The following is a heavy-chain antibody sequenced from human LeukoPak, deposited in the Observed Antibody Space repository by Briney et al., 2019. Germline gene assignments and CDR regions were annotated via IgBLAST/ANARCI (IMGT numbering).Heavy chain of an antibody. CDR2: IPHDGSNA. Sequence: GPLRLSCVASGFTFTRNCMHWVRQAPGKGLEWVAAIPHDGSNAYYADSVKGRFTISRDDSKNTQYLQMNSLRIEDSAVYYCATGSDFYYASWGQGTLVTVSS. CDR1: GFTFTRNC. J-gene: IGHJ5*02. V-gene: IGHV3-30-3*01. CDR3: ATGSDFYYAS. D-gene: IGHD3-3*01.